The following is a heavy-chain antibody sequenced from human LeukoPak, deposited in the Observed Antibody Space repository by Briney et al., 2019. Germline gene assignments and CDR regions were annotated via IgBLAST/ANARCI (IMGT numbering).Heavy chain of an antibody. J-gene: IGHJ4*02. CDR1: GGTFSSYA. CDR3: ARDEIQDY. Sequence: ASVKVSCKASGGTFSSYAISWVRQAPGQGLEWMGWINPNSGGTNYAQKFQGRVTMTRDTSISTAYMELSRLRSDDTAVYYCARDEIQDYWGQGTLVTVSS. D-gene: IGHD5-24*01. V-gene: IGHV1-2*02. CDR2: INPNSGGT.